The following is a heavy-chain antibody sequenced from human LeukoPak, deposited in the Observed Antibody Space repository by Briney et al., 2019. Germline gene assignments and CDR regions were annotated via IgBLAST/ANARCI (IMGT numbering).Heavy chain of an antibody. Sequence: KSGGSLRLSCAASGFTFSSYSMNWVRQAPGKGLEWVSSISSSSYIYYADSVKGRFTISRDNAKNSLYLQMNSLRAEDTAVYYCARSPFSYGVNWFDPWGQGTLVTVSS. D-gene: IGHD4-17*01. CDR3: ARSPFSYGVNWFDP. J-gene: IGHJ5*02. CDR1: GFTFSSYS. CDR2: ISSSSYI. V-gene: IGHV3-21*01.